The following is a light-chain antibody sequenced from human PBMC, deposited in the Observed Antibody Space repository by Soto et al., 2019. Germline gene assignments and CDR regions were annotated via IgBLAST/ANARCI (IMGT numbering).Light chain of an antibody. Sequence: EIVLAQSPGTLSLSPGERATLSCRASQSVTNSFLAWYQQKPGQAPRLLIYGASRRATGIPDRFTGSGSGTDVTLNISRLEPEDFAVYYCQQYVSSPWAFGQGTKVEI. CDR1: QSVTNSF. CDR2: GAS. CDR3: QQYVSSPWA. V-gene: IGKV3-20*01. J-gene: IGKJ1*01.